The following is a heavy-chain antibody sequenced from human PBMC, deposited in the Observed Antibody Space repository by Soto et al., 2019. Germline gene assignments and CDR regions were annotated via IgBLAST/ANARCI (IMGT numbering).Heavy chain of an antibody. V-gene: IGHV1-18*01. J-gene: IGHJ4*02. D-gene: IGHD3-22*01. Sequence: ASLKVSCKTSGYTFTSYGISCVRHAPGQGLEWMGWISAYDGNANYAQKLQGRVTMTTDTSTSTVYMELRSLRSDDTAVYYCARKESGYYVGYWGQGTLVTVSS. CDR2: ISAYDGNA. CDR1: GYTFTSYG. CDR3: ARKESGYYVGY.